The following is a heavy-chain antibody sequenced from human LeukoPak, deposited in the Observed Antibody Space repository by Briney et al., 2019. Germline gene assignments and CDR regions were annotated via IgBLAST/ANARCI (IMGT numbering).Heavy chain of an antibody. Sequence: GGSLRLSCAASGFTFSSYAMSWVRQAPGKGLEWVSAISGSGGSTYYADSVKGRFTISRDNSKNTLYLQMNSLRAEDTAVYYCAKNGGCSSTSCYVPEQYNWFDPWGQGTLVTVSS. J-gene: IGHJ5*02. CDR1: GFTFSSYA. CDR3: AKNGGCSSTSCYVPEQYNWFDP. V-gene: IGHV3-23*01. CDR2: ISGSGGST. D-gene: IGHD2-2*01.